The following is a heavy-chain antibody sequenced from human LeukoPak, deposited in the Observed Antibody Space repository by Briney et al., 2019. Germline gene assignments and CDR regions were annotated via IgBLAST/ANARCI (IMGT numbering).Heavy chain of an antibody. D-gene: IGHD4/OR15-4a*01. CDR3: ERGGQRCWGLYSFDY. V-gene: IGHV1-2*04. Sequence: ASVKVSCKASGYTFTSYYMHWVRQAPGQGLEWIGWINPNSGGTNYAQKFQGWVTITRDTSISTAYMELSRLRSDDTAVYYCERGGQRCWGLYSFDYWGQGTLVTVSS. CDR2: INPNSGGT. CDR1: GYTFTSYY. J-gene: IGHJ4*02.